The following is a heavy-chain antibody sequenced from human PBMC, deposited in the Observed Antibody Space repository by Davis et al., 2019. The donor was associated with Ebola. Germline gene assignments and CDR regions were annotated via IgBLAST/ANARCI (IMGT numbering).Heavy chain of an antibody. Sequence: ASVKVSCKASGYTFTSYYMHWVRQAPGQGLEWMGIINPSGGSTSYAQKFQGRVTMTRDTSTSTVYMELSSLRSEDTAVYYCARGDNYYDSSREDWFDPWGQGTLVTVSS. CDR2: INPSGGST. D-gene: IGHD3-22*01. CDR3: ARGDNYYDSSREDWFDP. J-gene: IGHJ5*02. CDR1: GYTFTSYY. V-gene: IGHV1-46*01.